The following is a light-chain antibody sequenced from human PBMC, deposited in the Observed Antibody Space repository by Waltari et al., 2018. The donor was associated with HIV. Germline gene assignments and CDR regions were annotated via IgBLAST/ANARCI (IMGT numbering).Light chain of an antibody. J-gene: IGKJ4*01. CDR3: QQSFSSPLT. CDR2: AAS. Sequence: DIQMTQSPSSLSASVGERVTFTCRASRDISSSLAWYQQRPGKAPKLLLYAASTLVSGVPSRFFGSGSGTAYTLTITSLRPEDFATYYCQQSFSSPLTFGGGTKVEIK. V-gene: IGKV1-NL1*01. CDR1: RDISSS.